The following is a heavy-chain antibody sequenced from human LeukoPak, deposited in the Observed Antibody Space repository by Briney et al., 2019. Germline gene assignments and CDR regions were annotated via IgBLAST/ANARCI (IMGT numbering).Heavy chain of an antibody. J-gene: IGHJ6*02. CDR2: IWYDGSNK. Sequence: GGSLRLSCAASGFTFSSYGMHWVRQAPGKGLEWVAVIWYDGSNKYYADSVKGRFTISRDNSKNSLYLQMNSLRAEDTAVYYCARGSVAGNYYYYGMDVWGQGTTVTVSS. CDR1: GFTFSSYG. V-gene: IGHV3-33*01. D-gene: IGHD6-19*01. CDR3: ARGSVAGNYYYYGMDV.